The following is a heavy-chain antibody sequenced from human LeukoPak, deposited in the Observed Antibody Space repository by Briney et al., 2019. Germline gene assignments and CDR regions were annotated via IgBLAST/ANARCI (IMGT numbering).Heavy chain of an antibody. D-gene: IGHD2-15*01. CDR2: IKSRTDGGTT. CDR1: VFTLTNAW. CDR3: NSVTDY. Sequence: GGSLRLSCAVSVFTLTNAWMSWVRQAPGKGLEWVGRIKSRTDGGTTDYAAPVEGRFTISRDDSKNTLYLQVNSLKTEDTAVYYCNSVTDYWGQGTLVTVSS. J-gene: IGHJ4*02. V-gene: IGHV3-15*01.